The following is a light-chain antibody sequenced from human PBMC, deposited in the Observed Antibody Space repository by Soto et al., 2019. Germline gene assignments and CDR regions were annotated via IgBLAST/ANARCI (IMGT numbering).Light chain of an antibody. CDR1: ISDIGGYKY. CDR3: SSYGGSNNFYV. Sequence: SALTQPPSASGSPGQSVTISCTGTISDIGGYKYVSWYQQHPGRAPKLMIYEVSKRPSGVPDRFSGSKSGNTASLTVSGLQAEDEADYYCSSYGGSNNFYVFGTGTKVTVL. V-gene: IGLV2-8*01. J-gene: IGLJ1*01. CDR2: EVS.